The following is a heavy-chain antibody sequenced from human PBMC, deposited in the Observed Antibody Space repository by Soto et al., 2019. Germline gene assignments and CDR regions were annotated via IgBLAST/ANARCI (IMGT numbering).Heavy chain of an antibody. D-gene: IGHD3-22*01. CDR2: ISAYNGNT. CDR1: GYTFTSYG. V-gene: IGHV1-18*01. Sequence: ASVKVYCKASGYTFTSYGISLVRQAPGQGFEWMGWISAYNGNTNYAQKLQGRVTMTTDTSTSTAYMELRSLRSDDTAVYYCARVPITMIVVVPSRFDPWGQGTLVTVSS. J-gene: IGHJ5*02. CDR3: ARVPITMIVVVPSRFDP.